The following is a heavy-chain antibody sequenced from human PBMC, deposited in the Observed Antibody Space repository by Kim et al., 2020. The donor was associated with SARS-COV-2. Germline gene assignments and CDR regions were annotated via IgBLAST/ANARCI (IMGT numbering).Heavy chain of an antibody. D-gene: IGHD3-16*02. V-gene: IGHV3-49*03. Sequence: GGSLRLSCTASGFTFGDYAMSWFRQAPGKGLAWVGFIRSKAYGRTTEYAASVKGRFTISRDDSKSIAYLQMNSLKTEDKAVYYCTRDTYDYIWGSYRPRLLSTGKFDYWGQGPLGTVSS. CDR1: GFTFGDYA. CDR3: TRDTYDYIWGSYRPRLLSTGKFDY. J-gene: IGHJ4*02. CDR2: IRSKAYGRTT.